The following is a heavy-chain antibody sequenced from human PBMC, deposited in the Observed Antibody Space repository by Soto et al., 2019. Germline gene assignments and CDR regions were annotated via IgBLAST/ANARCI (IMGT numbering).Heavy chain of an antibody. Sequence: FSSYAIRRVLKTPGKGLEYVSAISSNGGSTYYANSVKGRFTISRDNSKNTLYLQMGSLRAEDMAVYYCARRESITIFGVVTEHYFDYWGQGTLVTVSS. CDR1: FSSYA. D-gene: IGHD3-3*01. CDR2: ISSNGGST. CDR3: ARRESITIFGVVTEHYFDY. J-gene: IGHJ4*02. V-gene: IGHV3-64*01.